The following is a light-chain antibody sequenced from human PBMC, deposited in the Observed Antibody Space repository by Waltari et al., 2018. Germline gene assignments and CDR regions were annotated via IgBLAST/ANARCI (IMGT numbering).Light chain of an antibody. Sequence: DIVMTQSPDSLAVSLGERATINCKSSQSVLYRSNNKNYFAWYQQKPGQPPKLRIYWASTREIGVPDRFSGSGSGTDFTLTISSLQAEDVAVYYCQQYYETPYTFGQGTKLEIK. J-gene: IGKJ2*01. CDR2: WAS. V-gene: IGKV4-1*01. CDR3: QQYYETPYT. CDR1: QSVLYRSNNKNY.